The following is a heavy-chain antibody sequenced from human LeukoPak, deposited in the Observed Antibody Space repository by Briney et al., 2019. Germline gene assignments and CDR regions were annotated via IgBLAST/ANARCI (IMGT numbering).Heavy chain of an antibody. Sequence: SETLSLTCTVSGGSISSYYWSWIRQPPGKGLEWIGYIYYSGSTNYNPSLKSRVTISVDTSKNQSSLKLSSVTAADTAVYYCARMSQYYYDSSGLNAAFDIWGQGTMVTVSS. J-gene: IGHJ3*02. D-gene: IGHD3-22*01. CDR2: IYYSGST. CDR1: GGSISSYY. V-gene: IGHV4-59*08. CDR3: ARMSQYYYDSSGLNAAFDI.